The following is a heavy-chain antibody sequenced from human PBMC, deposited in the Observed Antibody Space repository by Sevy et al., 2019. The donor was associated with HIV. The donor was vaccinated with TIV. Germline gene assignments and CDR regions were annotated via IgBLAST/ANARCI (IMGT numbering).Heavy chain of an antibody. CDR3: AKRRVQSGLYGGGANYGWDV. J-gene: IGHJ6*02. Sequence: GGSLRLSCAASGFSFSNYAMSWVRQAPGKGLEWVSTLIGGGSRTYYADSVTGRFTISRDNSRNTLYLQMNSLRAEDTAVYYCAKRRVQSGLYGGGANYGWDVCGQGTTVTVSS. V-gene: IGHV3-23*01. D-gene: IGHD2-21*01. CDR1: GFSFSNYA. CDR2: LIGGGSRT.